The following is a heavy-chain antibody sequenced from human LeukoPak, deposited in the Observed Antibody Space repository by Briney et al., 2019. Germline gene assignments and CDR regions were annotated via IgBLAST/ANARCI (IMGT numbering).Heavy chain of an antibody. CDR2: INHSGST. Sequence: SETLSLTCAVYGGSFSGYYWSWIRQPPGKGLEWIGEINHSGSTNYNPSLKSRVTISVDTSKNQFSLKLSSVTAADTAVYYCARLWRVLLWFGELLSLGYYYYMDVWGKGTTVTVSS. CDR1: GGSFSGYY. V-gene: IGHV4-34*01. CDR3: ARLWRVLLWFGELLSLGYYYYMDV. D-gene: IGHD3-10*01. J-gene: IGHJ6*03.